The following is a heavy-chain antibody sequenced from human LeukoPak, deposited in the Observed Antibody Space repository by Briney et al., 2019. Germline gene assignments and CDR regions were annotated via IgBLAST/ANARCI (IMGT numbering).Heavy chain of an antibody. CDR1: GASISGSGYY. J-gene: IGHJ4*02. CDR2: IYYSGST. D-gene: IGHD1-26*01. Sequence: SETLSLTCAVSGASISGSGYYLGWIRQPPGKGLEWTGNIYYSGSTYYNASLQSRVTISIDTSKNQFSLRLNSVTAADTAMYYCAKSGGYGLIDYWGQGTLVTVSS. CDR3: AKSGGYGLIDY. V-gene: IGHV4-39*01.